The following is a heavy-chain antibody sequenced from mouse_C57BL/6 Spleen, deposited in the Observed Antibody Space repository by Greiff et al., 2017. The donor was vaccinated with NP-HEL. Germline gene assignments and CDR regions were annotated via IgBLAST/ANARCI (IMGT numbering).Heavy chain of an antibody. J-gene: IGHJ2*01. CDR2: IDPETGGT. D-gene: IGHD2-2*01. Sequence: QVQLQQPGAELVRPGASVTLSCKASGYTFTDYEMHWVKQTPVHGLEWIGAIDPETGGTAYNQKFKGKAILTADKSSSTAYMELRSLTSEDSAVYYCTRLRVTTSYYFDYWGQGTTLTVSS. CDR1: GYTFTDYE. CDR3: TRLRVTTSYYFDY. V-gene: IGHV1-15*01.